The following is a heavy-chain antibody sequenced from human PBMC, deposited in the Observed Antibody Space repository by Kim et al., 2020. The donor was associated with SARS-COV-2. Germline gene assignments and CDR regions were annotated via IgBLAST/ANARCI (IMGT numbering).Heavy chain of an antibody. Sequence: SETLSLTCTVSGGSISSGSYYWSWIRQPAGKGLEWIGRIYTSGSTNYNPSLKSRVTISVDTSKNQFSLKLSSVTAADTAVYYCAREREDSGSYYVFDYWGQGTLVTVSS. CDR1: GGSISSGSYY. J-gene: IGHJ4*02. V-gene: IGHV4-61*02. D-gene: IGHD1-26*01. CDR3: AREREDSGSYYVFDY. CDR2: IYTSGST.